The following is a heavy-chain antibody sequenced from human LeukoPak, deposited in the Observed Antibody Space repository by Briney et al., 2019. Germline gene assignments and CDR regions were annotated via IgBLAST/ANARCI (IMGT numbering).Heavy chain of an antibody. J-gene: IGHJ6*02. D-gene: IGHD3-10*01. CDR2: IYSGGST. CDR1: GFTVSSNY. V-gene: IGHV3-53*01. CDR3: AREGYYGSGSYWDYYYYYGMDV. Sequence: GGSLRLSCAASGFTVSSNYMSWVRQAPGKGLEWVSVIYSGGSTYYADSVKGRFTISRGNSKNTLYLQMNSLRAEDTAVYYCAREGYYGSGSYWDYYYYYGMDVWGQGTTVTVSS.